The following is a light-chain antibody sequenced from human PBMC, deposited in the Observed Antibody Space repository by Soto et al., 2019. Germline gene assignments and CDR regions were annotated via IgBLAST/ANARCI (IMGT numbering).Light chain of an antibody. CDR2: EVS. J-gene: IGLJ1*01. CDR1: SIDVGGYNY. Sequence: QSALTQPASVSGSPGQSITICCTGTSIDVGGYNYVSWYQQHAGKAPKFMIYEVSNRPSGVSNRFSGSKSGNTASLTISGLQAEDEADYYCSSYTSSSSFYVFGTGTKLTVL. CDR3: SSYTSSSSFYV. V-gene: IGLV2-14*01.